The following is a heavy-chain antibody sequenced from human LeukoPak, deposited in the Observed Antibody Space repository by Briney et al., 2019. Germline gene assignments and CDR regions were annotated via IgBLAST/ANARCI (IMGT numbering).Heavy chain of an antibody. CDR1: GGSISSYY. V-gene: IGHV4-59*08. D-gene: IGHD2-21*02. Sequence: SETLSVTCTVSGGSISSYYWSWIRQPPGMGLEWVGYIYSTGSTNYNPSLRGRVIISLDTSKNQFSLELSSVTAADTALYYCARRSVVTAINFDTFDIWGQGTMVTVSS. CDR3: ARRSVVTAINFDTFDI. J-gene: IGHJ3*02. CDR2: IYSTGST.